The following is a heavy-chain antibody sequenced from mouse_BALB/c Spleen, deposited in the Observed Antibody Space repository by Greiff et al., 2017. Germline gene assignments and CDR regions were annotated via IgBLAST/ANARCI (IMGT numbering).Heavy chain of an antibody. CDR1: GYSFTSYW. D-gene: IGHD1-2*01. Sequence: VQLQQSGTVLARPGASVKMSCKASGYSFTSYWMHWVKQRPGQGLEWIGAIYPGNSDTSYNQKFKGKAKLTAVTSASTAYMELSSLTNEDSVVYYCTRVGITTAPWFAYWGQGTLVTVSA. CDR2: IYPGNSDT. J-gene: IGHJ3*01. CDR3: TRVGITTAPWFAY. V-gene: IGHV1-5*01.